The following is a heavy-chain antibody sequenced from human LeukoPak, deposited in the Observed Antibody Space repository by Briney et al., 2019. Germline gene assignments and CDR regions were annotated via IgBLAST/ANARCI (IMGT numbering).Heavy chain of an antibody. CDR1: GYTFSSFD. D-gene: IGHD3-22*01. CDR3: AREGRKDSSGYEGLAYYFDY. CDR2: MNPNSGNT. V-gene: IGHV1-8*01. J-gene: IGHJ4*02. Sequence: ASVKVSCKASGYTFSSFDINWVRQAPGQGLEWMGWMNPNSGNTGYAQKFQGRVTITRNTSISTAYMELSSLRSEDTAVYYCAREGRKDSSGYEGLAYYFDYWGQGTLVTVSS.